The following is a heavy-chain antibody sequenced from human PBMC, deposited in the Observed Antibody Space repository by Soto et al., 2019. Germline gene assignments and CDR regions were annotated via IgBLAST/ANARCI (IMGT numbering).Heavy chain of an antibody. CDR2: IDPSDSYT. Sequence: GESLQNSCKGSGYSFTSYWISWVRQMPGKGLEWMGRIDPSDSYTNYSPSFQGHVTISADKSISTAYLQWSSLKASDTAMYYCARPYCSSTSCYSYYYYGMDVWGQGTTVTVSS. J-gene: IGHJ6*02. D-gene: IGHD2-2*01. CDR3: ARPYCSSTSCYSYYYYGMDV. CDR1: GYSFTSYW. V-gene: IGHV5-10-1*01.